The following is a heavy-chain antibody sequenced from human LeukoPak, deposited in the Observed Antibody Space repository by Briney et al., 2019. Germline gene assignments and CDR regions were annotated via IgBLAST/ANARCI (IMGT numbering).Heavy chain of an antibody. CDR3: ARDRRSYYGSGSYDAFDI. V-gene: IGHV4-30-2*01. Sequence: SQTLSLTCAVSGGSISSGSYSWSWIRQPPGKGLEWIGYIYHSGSTNYNPSLKSRVTISVDKSKNQFSLKLSSVTAADTAVYYCARDRRSYYGSGSYDAFDIWGQGTMVTVSS. J-gene: IGHJ3*02. CDR2: IYHSGST. D-gene: IGHD3-10*01. CDR1: GGSISSGSYS.